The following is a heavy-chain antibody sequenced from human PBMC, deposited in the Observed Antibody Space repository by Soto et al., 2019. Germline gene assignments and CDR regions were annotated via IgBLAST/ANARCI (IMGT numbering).Heavy chain of an antibody. D-gene: IGHD2-8*02. CDR1: GGTFSRHA. CDR2: ISAYNGNT. J-gene: IGHJ3*02. V-gene: IGHV1-18*04. Sequence: ASVKVSCKTSGGTFSRHAINWVRQAPGQGLEWMGWISAYNGNTNYAQKLQGRVTMTTDTSTSTAYMELRSLRSDDTAVYYCARDLVGFDAFDIWGQGTMVTVSS. CDR3: ARDLVGFDAFDI.